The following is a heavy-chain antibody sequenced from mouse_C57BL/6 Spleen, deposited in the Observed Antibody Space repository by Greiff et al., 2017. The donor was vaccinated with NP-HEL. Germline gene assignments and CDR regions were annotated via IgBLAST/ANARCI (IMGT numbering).Heavy chain of an antibody. CDR3: AKPSCDGNYEGYFDV. V-gene: IGHV1-69*01. J-gene: IGHJ1*03. CDR1: GYTFTSYW. Sequence: QVQLQQPGAELVMPGASVKLSCKASGYTFTSYWMHWVKQRPGQGLEWIGEIDPSDSYTNYNQKFKGKSTLTVDKSSSTAYMQLSSLTSEDSAVYDCAKPSCDGNYEGYFDVWGTGTTVTVSS. CDR2: IDPSDSYT. D-gene: IGHD2-1*01.